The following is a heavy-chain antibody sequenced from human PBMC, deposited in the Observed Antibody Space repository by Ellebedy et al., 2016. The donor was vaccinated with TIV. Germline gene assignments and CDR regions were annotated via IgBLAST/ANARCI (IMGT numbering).Heavy chain of an antibody. CDR1: GGSISSYY. Sequence: SETLSLTXTVSGGSISSYYWSWIRQPAGKGLEWIGRIYTSGSTNYNPSLKSRVTMSVDTSKNQFSLKLSSVTAADTAVYYCASSTVVTPIDPYYYYYGMDVWGQGTTVTVSS. J-gene: IGHJ6*02. D-gene: IGHD4-23*01. CDR2: IYTSGST. CDR3: ASSTVVTPIDPYYYYYGMDV. V-gene: IGHV4-4*07.